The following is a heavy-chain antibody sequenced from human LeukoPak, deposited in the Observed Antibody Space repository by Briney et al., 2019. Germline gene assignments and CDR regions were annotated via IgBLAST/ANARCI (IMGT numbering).Heavy chain of an antibody. D-gene: IGHD6-13*01. CDR1: GFSFSAYS. Sequence: GGSLRLSCGASGFSFSAYSMNWVRQAPGKGLEGVSYISSGSSTIYYADSVKGRFTISRDHAKNSLYLQMNSLRAEDTAVYYCARATYTSSWFFDYWGQGTLVTVSS. CDR3: ARATYTSSWFFDY. V-gene: IGHV3-48*01. J-gene: IGHJ4*02. CDR2: ISSGSSTI.